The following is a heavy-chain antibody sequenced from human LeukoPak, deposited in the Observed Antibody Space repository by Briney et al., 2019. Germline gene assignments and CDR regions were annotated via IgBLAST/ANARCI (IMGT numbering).Heavy chain of an antibody. V-gene: IGHV3-30*18. Sequence: GGSLRLSCVASGFTFSSNGMHWVRQAPGKGLEWVAVISYDGSPQNYADSVKGRFTISRDNHKNTVYLQMNSLRTEDTAVYYCAKDRSGYLSYFESWGQGTLVSVSS. CDR1: GFTFSSNG. CDR2: ISYDGSPQ. CDR3: AKDRSGYLSYFES. D-gene: IGHD3-22*01. J-gene: IGHJ4*02.